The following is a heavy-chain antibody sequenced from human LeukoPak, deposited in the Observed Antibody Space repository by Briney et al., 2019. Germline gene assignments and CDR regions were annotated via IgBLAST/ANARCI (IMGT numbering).Heavy chain of an antibody. CDR2: IYPDDSDT. Sequence: GESLKISCKGSGYSFTTDYIGWVRQMPGKGLEWMGIIYPDDSDTTYSPSFQGQVTISVDKSITTAFLQWSSLKASDTAMYYCARHGEYSDAFDIWGQGTMVTVSS. CDR1: GYSFTTDY. J-gene: IGHJ3*02. D-gene: IGHD2/OR15-2a*01. V-gene: IGHV5-51*01. CDR3: ARHGEYSDAFDI.